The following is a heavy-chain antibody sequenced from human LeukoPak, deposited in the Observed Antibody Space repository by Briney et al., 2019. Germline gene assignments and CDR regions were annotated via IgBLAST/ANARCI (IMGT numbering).Heavy chain of an antibody. Sequence: SETLSLTCIVSGGSISSGAYYWSWVRQPAGRELEWIGRIYVNGTATYNPSLKSRVTISVDTSKNHFSLKLSSVTAADTAVYYCATYSFYSDGSGYMENWGQGTLVTVSS. CDR3: ATYSFYSDGSGYMEN. CDR2: IYVNGTA. V-gene: IGHV4-61*02. J-gene: IGHJ4*02. CDR1: GGSISSGAYY. D-gene: IGHD3-22*01.